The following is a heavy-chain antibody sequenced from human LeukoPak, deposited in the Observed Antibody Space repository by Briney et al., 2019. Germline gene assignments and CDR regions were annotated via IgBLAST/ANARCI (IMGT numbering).Heavy chain of an antibody. CDR1: GCTFTGYY. CDR2: INPNSGGA. V-gene: IGHV1-2*06. CDR3: GRVASYANGWYFDY. D-gene: IGHD6-19*01. Sequence: GASVKVSCKASGCTFTGYYMHWVRQAPGQGLEWMGRINPNSGGANYAQRFQGRLTMTRDTSISTTYMELSRLRSADTAVYYWGRVASYANGWYFDYWGQGTWSPSPQ. J-gene: IGHJ4*02.